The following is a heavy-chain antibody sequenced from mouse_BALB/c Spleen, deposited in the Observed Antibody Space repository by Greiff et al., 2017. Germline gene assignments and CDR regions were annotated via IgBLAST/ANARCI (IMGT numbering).Heavy chain of an antibody. CDR1: GYSITSDYA. CDR2: ISYSGST. Sequence: EVKLQESGPGLVKPSQSLSLTCTVTGYSITSDYAWNWIRQFPGNKLEWMGYISYSGSTSYNPSLKSRISITRDTSKNQFFLQLNSVTTEDTATYYCARSYDYGAWFAYWGQGTLVTVSA. V-gene: IGHV3-2*02. J-gene: IGHJ3*01. D-gene: IGHD2-4*01. CDR3: ARSYDYGAWFAY.